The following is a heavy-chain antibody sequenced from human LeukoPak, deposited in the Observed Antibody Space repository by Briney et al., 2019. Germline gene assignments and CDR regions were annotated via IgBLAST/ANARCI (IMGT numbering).Heavy chain of an antibody. CDR3: ASLIAATDAFDI. CDR2: INHSGST. D-gene: IGHD6-13*01. J-gene: IGHJ3*02. CDR1: GGSFSGYY. V-gene: IGHV4-34*01. Sequence: PSETLSLTCAVCGGSFSGYYWSWIRQPPGKGLEWIGEINHSGSTNYNPSLKSRVTISVDTSKNQFSLKLSSVAAADTAVYYCASLIAATDAFDIWGQGTMVTVSS.